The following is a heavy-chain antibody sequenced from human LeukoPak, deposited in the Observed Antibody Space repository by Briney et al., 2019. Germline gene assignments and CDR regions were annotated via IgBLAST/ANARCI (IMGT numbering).Heavy chain of an antibody. CDR3: ARFLTDYYYYYYMDV. V-gene: IGHV4-38-2*02. Sequence: SETLSLTCTVSGYSISSGYYWAWIRQPPGKGLEWIGSIYHSGSTYYNPSLKSRVTISVDTSKNQFSLKLSSVTAADTAVYYCARFLTDYYYYYYMDVWGKGTRVTVSS. D-gene: IGHD3-3*01. CDR2: IYHSGST. CDR1: GYSISSGYY. J-gene: IGHJ6*03.